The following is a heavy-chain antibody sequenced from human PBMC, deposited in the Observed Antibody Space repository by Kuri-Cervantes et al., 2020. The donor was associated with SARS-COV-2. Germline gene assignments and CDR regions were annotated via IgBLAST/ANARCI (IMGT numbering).Heavy chain of an antibody. CDR2: ISYDGSNK. Sequence: GGSLRLSCAASGFTFSSYAMHWVRQAPGKGLEWVAVISYDGSNKYYADSVKGRFTISRDNSKNTLYLQMNSLRAEDTAVYYCARDPEYSSGWYERGYNFDYWGQGTLVTVSS. J-gene: IGHJ4*02. CDR3: ARDPEYSSGWYERGYNFDY. D-gene: IGHD6-19*01. CDR1: GFTFSSYA. V-gene: IGHV3-30-3*01.